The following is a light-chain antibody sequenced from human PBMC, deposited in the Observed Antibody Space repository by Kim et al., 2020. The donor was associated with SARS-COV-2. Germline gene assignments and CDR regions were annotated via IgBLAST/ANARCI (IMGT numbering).Light chain of an antibody. V-gene: IGLV3-1*01. J-gene: IGLJ2*01. CDR3: QTWDSSSVI. CDR2: QDT. Sequence: SYELTQPPSVSVSPGQTASITCSGDKLEDKYVCWYQQKAGQSPVLLIYQDTKWPSGIPERFSGSSSGNTATLTISGTQAMDEADYYCQTWDSSSVIFGGGTQLTVL. CDR1: KLEDKY.